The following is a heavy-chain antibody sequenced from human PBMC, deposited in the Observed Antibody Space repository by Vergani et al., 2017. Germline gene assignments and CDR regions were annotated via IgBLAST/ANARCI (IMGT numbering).Heavy chain of an antibody. CDR2: IRYDGSNN. Sequence: QVQLVESGGGVVQPGGSLRLSCAASGFTFSSYGMHWVRQAPGKGLEWVAFIRYDGSNNYYADSVKGRFTISRDNSKNTLYLQMNSLRAEDTAVYYCAKDRRRTGEFFDYWGQGTLVTVSS. J-gene: IGHJ4*02. CDR1: GFTFSSYG. CDR3: AKDRRRTGEFFDY. D-gene: IGHD1-1*01. V-gene: IGHV3-30*02.